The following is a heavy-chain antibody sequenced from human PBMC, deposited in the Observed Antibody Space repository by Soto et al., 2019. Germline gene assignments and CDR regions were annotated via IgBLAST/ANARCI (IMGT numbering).Heavy chain of an antibody. CDR3: AGSAHLVPAALYFDY. Sequence: GASVKVSCKVSACNLTELSMHWVRQAPGKGLEWMGGFDPEDGETIYAQKFQGRVTMTEDTSTDTAYMELSSLRSEDTAVYYCAGSAHLVPAALYFDYWGQGTLVTVSS. D-gene: IGHD2-2*01. CDR1: ACNLTELS. J-gene: IGHJ4*02. CDR2: FDPEDGET. V-gene: IGHV1-24*01.